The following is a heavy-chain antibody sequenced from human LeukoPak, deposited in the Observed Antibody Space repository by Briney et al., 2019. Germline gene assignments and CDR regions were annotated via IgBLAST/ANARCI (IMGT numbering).Heavy chain of an antibody. CDR1: GGSISSSSYY. Sequence: PSETLSLTCTVSGGSISSSSYYWGWIRQPPGKGLEWIGSIYYSGSTYYNPSLKRRVTISVDTSKNQFSLKLSSVTAADTAVYYCAIQPYYDFWSGDNRFDYWGQGTLVTVSS. J-gene: IGHJ4*02. D-gene: IGHD3-3*01. V-gene: IGHV4-39*01. CDR3: AIQPYYDFWSGDNRFDY. CDR2: IYYSGST.